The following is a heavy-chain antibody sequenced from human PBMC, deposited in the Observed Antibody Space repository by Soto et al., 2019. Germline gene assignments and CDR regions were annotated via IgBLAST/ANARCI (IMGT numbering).Heavy chain of an antibody. CDR2: ISYDGSNK. CDR3: ARTPGGRLGYCSGGSCYSDY. CDR1: GFTFSSYG. D-gene: IGHD2-15*01. J-gene: IGHJ4*02. V-gene: IGHV3-30*03. Sequence: GGSLRLSCAASGFTFSSYGMHWVRQAPGKGLEWVAVISYDGSNKYYADSVKGRFTISRDNSKNTLYLQMNSLRAEDTAVYYCARTPGGRLGYCSGGSCYSDYWGQGTLVTVSS.